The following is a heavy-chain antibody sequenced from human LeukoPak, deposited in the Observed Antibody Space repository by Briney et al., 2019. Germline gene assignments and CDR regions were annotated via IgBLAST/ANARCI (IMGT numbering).Heavy chain of an antibody. CDR2: INPNSGRT. J-gene: IGHJ4*02. Sequence: ASVKVSCKASGYTFTGYYIHWLRQAPGQGLEWMGWINPNSGRTNYAQKLQGRVTMTRDTSINTAYMELSRLRADDTAVYYCARVFEYSSSCVDYWGQGTLVTVSS. CDR3: ARVFEYSSSCVDY. V-gene: IGHV1-2*02. D-gene: IGHD6-6*01. CDR1: GYTFTGYY.